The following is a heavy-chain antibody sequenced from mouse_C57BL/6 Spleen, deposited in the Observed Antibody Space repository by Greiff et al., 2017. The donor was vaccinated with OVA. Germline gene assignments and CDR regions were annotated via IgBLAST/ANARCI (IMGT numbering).Heavy chain of an antibody. CDR2: IWGVGST. CDR1: GFSLTSYG. V-gene: IGHV2-6*01. CDR3: ARSTVAGNFDY. D-gene: IGHD1-1*01. J-gene: IGHJ2*01. Sequence: VKLVESGPGLVAPSQSLSITCTVSGFSLTSYGVDWVRQSPGKGLEWLGVIWGVGSTNYNSAHKSRLSISKDNSKSQVFLKMNSLQTDDTAMYYCARSTVAGNFDYWGQGTTLTVSS.